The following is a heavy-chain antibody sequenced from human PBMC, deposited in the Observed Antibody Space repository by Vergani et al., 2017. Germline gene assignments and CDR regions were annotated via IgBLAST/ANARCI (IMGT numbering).Heavy chain of an antibody. D-gene: IGHD2-15*01. V-gene: IGHV1-46*02. CDR3: ARSIGYXTSGSCRPYYFDL. CDR2: VNFVTGAA. Sequence: QVQLVQSGAAVKKPGASEKVSCTASGYIFKNYYMHWLRLAPGQGFQWMEVVNFVTGAATSPQKFEGRITMTRDTSTATFYMDLSSLKYEDTAIYYCARSIGYXTSGSCRPYYFDLWGQGTLVTVSS. J-gene: IGHJ4*02. CDR1: GYIFKNYY.